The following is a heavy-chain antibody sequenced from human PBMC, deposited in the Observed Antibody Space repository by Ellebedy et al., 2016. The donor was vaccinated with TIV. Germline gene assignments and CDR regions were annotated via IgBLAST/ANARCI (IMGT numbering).Heavy chain of an antibody. V-gene: IGHV3-30*18. D-gene: IGHD6-6*01. CDR1: EFTLNTYG. CDR2: ISSDGSEK. CDR3: AEEGGSSRGASGMDV. Sequence: PGGSLRLSCAASEFTLNTYGMHWVRQTPDKGLEWVAFISSDGSEKYYVGSVKGRFTISSDISKKTLYLEMNSLRGDDTAVYYCAEEGGSSRGASGMDVWGQGTTVIVSS. J-gene: IGHJ6*02.